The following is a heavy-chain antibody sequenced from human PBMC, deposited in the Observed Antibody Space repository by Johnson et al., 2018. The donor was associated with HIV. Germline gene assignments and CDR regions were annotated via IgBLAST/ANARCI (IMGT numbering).Heavy chain of an antibody. J-gene: IGHJ3*02. CDR2: IWYDGSNK. CDR3: AREGVAVAGTGDAFDI. D-gene: IGHD6-19*01. V-gene: IGHV3-33*01. CDR1: GFTFSSYG. Sequence: QVQLVESGGGVVQPGRSLRLSCAASGFTFSSYGMHWVRQAPGKGLEWVAVIWYDGSNKYYADSVKGRFTISRDKSKNTLYLQMISLRAEDTAVYYCAREGVAVAGTGDAFDIWGQGTMVTVSS.